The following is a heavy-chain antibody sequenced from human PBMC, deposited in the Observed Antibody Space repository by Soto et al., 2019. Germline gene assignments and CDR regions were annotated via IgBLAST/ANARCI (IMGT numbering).Heavy chain of an antibody. CDR2: ISYSGSP. V-gene: IGHV4-59*01. D-gene: IGHD6-6*01. CDR1: GGSISGYY. CDR3: ARAGRSSSKTVFDY. Sequence: SETLSLTCTVSGGSISGYYWSWIRQPPGKGLEWIGYISYSGSPNYNPSLKSRVTISIDTSQNQFSLKLSSVTAADTAVYYCARAGRSSSKTVFDYWGQGALVTVSS. J-gene: IGHJ4*02.